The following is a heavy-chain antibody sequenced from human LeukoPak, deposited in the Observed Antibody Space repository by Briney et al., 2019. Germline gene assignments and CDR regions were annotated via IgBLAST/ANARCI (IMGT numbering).Heavy chain of an antibody. CDR1: GYTFTSYY. D-gene: IGHD1/OR15-1a*01. J-gene: IGHJ4*02. V-gene: IGHV1-46*01. CDR3: ATDRGNRAGHDY. Sequence: GASVKVSCKASGYTFTSYYMHWVRQAPGQGLEWMGIINPSGGSTSYAQKFQDRVTMTEDTSTDTAYMELSSLKSEDTAVYYCATDRGNRAGHDYWGQGTLVTVSS. CDR2: INPSGGST.